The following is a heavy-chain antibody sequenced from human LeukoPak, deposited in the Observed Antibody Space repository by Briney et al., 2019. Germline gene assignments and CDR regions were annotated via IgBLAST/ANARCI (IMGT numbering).Heavy chain of an antibody. CDR2: IKSKTDGGTT. J-gene: IGHJ4*02. D-gene: IGHD3-3*01. CDR1: GFTFSSYW. Sequence: GGSLRLSCAASGFTFSSYWMSWVRQAPGKGLEWVGRIKSKTDGGTTDYAAPVKGRFTISRDDSKNTLYLQMNSLKTEDTAVYYCTTKKVYDFWSPIDYWGQGTLVTVSS. V-gene: IGHV3-15*01. CDR3: TTKKVYDFWSPIDY.